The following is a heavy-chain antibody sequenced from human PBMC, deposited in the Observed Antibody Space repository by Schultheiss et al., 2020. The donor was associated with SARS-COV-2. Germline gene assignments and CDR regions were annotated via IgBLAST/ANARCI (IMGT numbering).Heavy chain of an antibody. D-gene: IGHD3-10*01. CDR2: LFYSGNT. Sequence: GSLRLSCTVSGDSIRSHYWTWIRQPPGRGLECIGYLFYSGNTKYNPSLKSRVTISVDTSKNQLFLKLSSVTAADTAVYYCARMVRGVIIPTHSLDYWGQGTLVTVSS. CDR1: GDSIRSHY. CDR3: ARMVRGVIIPTHSLDY. J-gene: IGHJ4*02. V-gene: IGHV4-59*08.